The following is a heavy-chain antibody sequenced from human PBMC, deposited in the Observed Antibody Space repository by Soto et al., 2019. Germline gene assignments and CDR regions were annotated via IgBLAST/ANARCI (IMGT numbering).Heavy chain of an antibody. CDR3: ARGRDGSNYYFDY. Sequence: QVQLVQSGPEVKKPGSSVKVSCKASGGTFSDSVTSWVRQAPGQGLEWVGGIVPIFGKANLAEKFQDRVTITADESTNTAYMKLSSLRSEDTAVYYCARGRDGSNYYFDYWGQGTLVTVSS. CDR1: GGTFSDSV. V-gene: IGHV1-69*01. D-gene: IGHD3-10*01. CDR2: IVPIFGKA. J-gene: IGHJ4*02.